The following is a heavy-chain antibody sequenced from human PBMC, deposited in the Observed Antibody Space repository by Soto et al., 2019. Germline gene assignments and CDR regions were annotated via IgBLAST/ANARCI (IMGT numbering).Heavy chain of an antibody. J-gene: IGHJ4*02. D-gene: IGHD3-3*01. CDR2: ISGSGGDT. CDR1: GFTFTSYA. V-gene: IGHV3-23*01. CDR3: AKHDFWTLYNTGLDS. Sequence: EVQLLESGGGLVQPGGSLRLSCSASGFTFTSYAMSWVRQAPGQGLEWVSGISGSGGDTKSADSVKGRFTISRDNFKNMLYLQMSSLRAEDTAVYYCAKHDFWTLYNTGLDSWGQGTLVTVSS.